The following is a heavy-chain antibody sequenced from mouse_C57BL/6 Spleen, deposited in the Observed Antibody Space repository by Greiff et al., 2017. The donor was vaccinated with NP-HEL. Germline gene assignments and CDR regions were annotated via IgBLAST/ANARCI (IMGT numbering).Heavy chain of an antibody. V-gene: IGHV1-55*01. D-gene: IGHD1-1*01. Sequence: VQLQQPGAELVKPGASVKMSCKASGYTFTSYWITWVKQRPGQGLEWIGDIYPGSGSTNYNEKFKSKATLTVDTSSSTAYMQLSSLTSEDSAVYYCARRGITTVVPYAMDYWGQGTSVTVSS. J-gene: IGHJ4*01. CDR3: ARRGITTVVPYAMDY. CDR1: GYTFTSYW. CDR2: IYPGSGST.